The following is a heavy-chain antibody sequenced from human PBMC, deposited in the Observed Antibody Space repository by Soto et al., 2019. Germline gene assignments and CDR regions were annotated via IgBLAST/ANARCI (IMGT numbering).Heavy chain of an antibody. J-gene: IGHJ4*02. CDR1: GFTFNTYA. Sequence: HPGGSLRLSCAASGFTFNTYAMSWVRQAPGKGLEWLSAISDSGGRTYYADSVKGRFTISRDNSKNTLYLQMNSLRAEDTAVYFCAKELVNSGWTHFDYWGKGTLVTVSS. V-gene: IGHV3-23*01. D-gene: IGHD6-19*01. CDR2: ISDSGGRT. CDR3: AKELVNSGWTHFDY.